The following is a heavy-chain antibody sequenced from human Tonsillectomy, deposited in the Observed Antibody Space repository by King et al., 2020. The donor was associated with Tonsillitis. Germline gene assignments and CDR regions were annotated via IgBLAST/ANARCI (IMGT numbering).Heavy chain of an antibody. J-gene: IGHJ4*02. CDR2: IYTSGST. CDR1: GGSISSGSYY. D-gene: IGHD1-26*01. CDR3: AREGQEWELYFDY. Sequence: VPLQESGPGLVKPSQTLSLTCTVSGGSISSGSYYWSWIRQPAGKGLEWIGRIYTSGSTNYNPSLKSRVTMSVDTSKNQFSLKLSSVTAADTAVYYCAREGQEWELYFDYWGQGTLVTVSS. V-gene: IGHV4-61*02.